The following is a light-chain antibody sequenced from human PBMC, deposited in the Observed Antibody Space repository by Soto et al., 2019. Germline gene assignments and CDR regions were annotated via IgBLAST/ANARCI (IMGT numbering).Light chain of an antibody. Sequence: IQMTQSPSSLSASVGDRVTITCRASQTINSYLHWYQQKPGKAPKLLIYNSSNLQSGVPSRFSGSGSGRDFTLTISTLQPEYFATYYCQHGGAFGPGTKVDIK. V-gene: IGKV1-39*01. CDR3: QHGGA. CDR1: QTINSY. CDR2: NSS. J-gene: IGKJ3*01.